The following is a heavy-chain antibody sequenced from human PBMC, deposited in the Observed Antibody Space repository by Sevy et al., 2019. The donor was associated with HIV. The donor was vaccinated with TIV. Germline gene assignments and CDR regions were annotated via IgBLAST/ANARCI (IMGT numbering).Heavy chain of an antibody. V-gene: IGHV3-7*01. CDR3: ARVPLYDDPWYCDH. CDR2: IKEDGSEK. J-gene: IGHJ4*02. CDR1: GFTFSSYW. Sequence: GGSLRLSCAASGFTFSSYWMSWVRQAPGKGLEWVANIKEDGSEKYYVDSVKGRFTISRDTAKTSLYLQMNSLRAEDTALYYCARVPLYDDPWYCDHWGQGTLVTVSS. D-gene: IGHD3-16*01.